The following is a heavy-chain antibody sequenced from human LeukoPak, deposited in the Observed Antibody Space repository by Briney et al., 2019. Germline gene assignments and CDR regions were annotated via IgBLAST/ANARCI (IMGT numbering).Heavy chain of an antibody. CDR2: INHSGST. V-gene: IGHV4-34*01. CDR1: GGSFSGYY. J-gene: IGHJ4*02. Sequence: SETLSLTCAVYGGSFSGYYWSWIRQPPGKGLEWIGEINHSGSTNYNPSLKSRVTISVDTSKNQFSLKLSSVTAADTAVYYCARGEVVAAPDYWGQGTLVTVSS. CDR3: ARGEVVAAPDY. D-gene: IGHD2-15*01.